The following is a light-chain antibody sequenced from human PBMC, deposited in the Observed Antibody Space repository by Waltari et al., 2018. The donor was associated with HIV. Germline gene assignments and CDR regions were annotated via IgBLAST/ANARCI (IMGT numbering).Light chain of an antibody. CDR3: QQYYSTPIT. Sequence: DIVMTQSPDSLAVSLGERPTITCKSRQSVLYSSDNKNHLVWYQQKPGQPPKLLIYWASTRESGVPDRFSGSGSGTDFTLTISSLQAEDVAVYYCQQYYSTPITFGQGTRLEIK. V-gene: IGKV4-1*01. J-gene: IGKJ5*01. CDR2: WAS. CDR1: QSVLYSSDNKNH.